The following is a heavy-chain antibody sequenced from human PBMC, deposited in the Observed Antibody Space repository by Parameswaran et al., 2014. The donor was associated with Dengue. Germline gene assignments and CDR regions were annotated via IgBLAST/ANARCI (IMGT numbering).Heavy chain of an antibody. CDR2: ISHDGSNK. CDR3: AKDRAYYDFWSGYSLDY. CDR1: GFTFSSYG. J-gene: IGHJ4*02. Sequence: GGSLRLSCAASGFTFSSYGTHWVRQAPGKGLEWVAVISHDGSNKYYADSVKGRFTISRDNSKNTLYLQMNSLRAEDTAVYYCAKDRAYYDFWSGYSLDYWGQGTLVTVSS. D-gene: IGHD3-3*01. V-gene: IGHV3-30*18.